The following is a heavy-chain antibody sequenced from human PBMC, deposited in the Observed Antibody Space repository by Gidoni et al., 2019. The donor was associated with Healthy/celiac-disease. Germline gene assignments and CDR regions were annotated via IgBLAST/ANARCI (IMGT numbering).Heavy chain of an antibody. V-gene: IGHV4-31*03. Sequence: QVQLHESGPGLVKPSQPLSLTCTVSGGSISSGGYSWSWIRQHPGKGLEWIGYIYYSGSTYYNPSLKSRVTISVDTSKNQFSLKLSSVTAADTAVYYCARVVLMVYAIGATINWFDPWGQGTLVTVSS. CDR1: GGSISSGGYS. CDR2: IYYSGST. J-gene: IGHJ5*02. D-gene: IGHD2-8*01. CDR3: ARVVLMVYAIGATINWFDP.